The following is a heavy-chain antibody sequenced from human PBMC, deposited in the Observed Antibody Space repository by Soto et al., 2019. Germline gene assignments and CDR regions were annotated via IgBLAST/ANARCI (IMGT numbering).Heavy chain of an antibody. Sequence: PGGSLRLSCAASGFTFSSYSMNWVRQAPGKGLEWVSYISSSSSTIYYADSVKGRFTISRDNAKNSLYLQMNSLRAEDTAVYYCARDELRYFDWLLQSPYYFDYWGQGTLVTVSS. CDR1: GFTFSSYS. CDR3: ARDELRYFDWLLQSPYYFDY. J-gene: IGHJ4*02. V-gene: IGHV3-48*01. D-gene: IGHD3-9*01. CDR2: ISSSSSTI.